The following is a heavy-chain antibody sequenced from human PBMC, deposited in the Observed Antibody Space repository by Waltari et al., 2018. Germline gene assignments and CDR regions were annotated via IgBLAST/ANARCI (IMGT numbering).Heavy chain of an antibody. D-gene: IGHD2-21*01. CDR3: ARDGAYCGGDCYLDY. Sequence: QVQLVQSGAEVKKPGASVKVSCKASGYTFTSYYMHWVRQAPGQGLEWMGIINPSGGSTSYAQKFQGRGTMTRDTSTSTVYMELSSLRSEDTAVYYCARDGAYCGGDCYLDYWGQGTLVTVSS. V-gene: IGHV1-46*01. CDR1: GYTFTSYY. J-gene: IGHJ4*02. CDR2: INPSGGST.